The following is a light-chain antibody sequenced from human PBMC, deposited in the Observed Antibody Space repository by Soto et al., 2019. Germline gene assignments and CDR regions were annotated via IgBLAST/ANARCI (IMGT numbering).Light chain of an antibody. CDR3: RSSTTCNLRQIV. CDR1: SSDVGGYNY. V-gene: IGLV2-14*03. Sequence: QSVLTQPASVSGSPGQSINLSCTGTSSDVGGYNYVSWYQHHPGKAPKLIIYDVSNRPSGVSNPFSGSKSGNTASLTISGLQPEDEADYYCRSSTTCNLRQIVFGPGSMVTV. J-gene: IGLJ1*01. CDR2: DVS.